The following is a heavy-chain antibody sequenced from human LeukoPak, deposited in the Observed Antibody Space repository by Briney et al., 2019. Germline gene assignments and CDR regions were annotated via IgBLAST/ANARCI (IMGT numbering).Heavy chain of an antibody. CDR3: VPMNYDSSGFDY. CDR1: GFTFSSYA. V-gene: IGHV3-30-3*01. D-gene: IGHD3-22*01. CDR2: ISYDGSNK. J-gene: IGHJ4*02. Sequence: PGRSLRLSCAASGFTFSSYAMHWVRQAPGKGLEWVAVISYDGSNKYYADSVKGRFTISRDNSKNTLYLQMNSLRAEDTVVYYCVPMNYDSSGFDYWGQGTLVTVSS.